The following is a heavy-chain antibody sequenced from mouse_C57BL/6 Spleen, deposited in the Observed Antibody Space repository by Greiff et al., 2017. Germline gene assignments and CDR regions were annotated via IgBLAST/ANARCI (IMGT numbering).Heavy chain of an antibody. CDR3: ARGGDPYAMDY. CDR2: IYPGDGDT. J-gene: IGHJ4*01. Sequence: QVQLQQSGPELVKPGASVKISCKASGYAFRSSWMNWVKQRPGKGLEWIGRIYPGDGDTNYNGKFKGKATLTADKSSSTAYMQLSSLTSEDSAVYFCARGGDPYAMDYWGQGTSVTVSS. CDR1: GYAFRSSW. V-gene: IGHV1-82*01.